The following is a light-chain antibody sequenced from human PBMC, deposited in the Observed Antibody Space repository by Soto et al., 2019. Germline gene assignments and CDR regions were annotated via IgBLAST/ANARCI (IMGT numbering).Light chain of an antibody. J-gene: IGKJ5*01. V-gene: IGKV3D-15*01. CDR3: QQHGQWPIT. CDR1: QSVNSN. Sequence: EIVMTQSPATLSVSPGDRATLSCRASQSVNSNYLAWYQQKPGQAPRLLIYGISKRATDIPDRFSGSGSGTEFTLTISSLQPEDFATYYCQQHGQWPITFGQGTRLETK. CDR2: GIS.